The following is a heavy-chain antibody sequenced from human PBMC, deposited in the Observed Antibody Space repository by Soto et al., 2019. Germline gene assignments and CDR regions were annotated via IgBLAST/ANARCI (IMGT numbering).Heavy chain of an antibody. Sequence: EVQLVEAGGGLVQPGRSLRLSCAASGFTFDDYAMHWVRQAPGKGPEWVSGITWNSGSRGYAESVKGRFTISTDNAKNSLYLHMNSLRPEDTALSYCAKSKGALEILKTTVTTFWGTFHIWGQGPMVTVSS. CDR3: AKSKGALEILKTTVTTFWGTFHI. D-gene: IGHD4-17*01. CDR2: ITWNSGSR. V-gene: IGHV3-9*01. CDR1: GFTFDDYA. J-gene: IGHJ3*02.